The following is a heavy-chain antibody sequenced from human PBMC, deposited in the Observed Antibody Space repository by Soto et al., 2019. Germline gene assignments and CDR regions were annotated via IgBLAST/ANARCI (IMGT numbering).Heavy chain of an antibody. D-gene: IGHD2-21*02. Sequence: GGSLRLSCVASGFTFSNYNMHWVRQAPGKGLEWVSAITRNSDIYYADSVKGRFTISRDNAQNSVSLQMDSLRAEDTAVYYCAREETAWPLAYGLDVWGQGTTVTVSS. CDR2: ITRNSDI. CDR3: AREETAWPLAYGLDV. V-gene: IGHV3-21*01. CDR1: GFTFSNYN. J-gene: IGHJ6*02.